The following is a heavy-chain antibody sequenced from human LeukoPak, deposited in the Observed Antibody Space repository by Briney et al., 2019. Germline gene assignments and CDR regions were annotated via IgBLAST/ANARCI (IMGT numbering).Heavy chain of an antibody. CDR3: ATPLDYFDTSGYHQGGD. CDR2: IKEDGRKK. Sequence: GGSLRLSCAASGFTFSNYAMAWVRQAPGKGLEWVANIKEDGRKKNYVDSVKGRFTISRDNAKNSLYLQMNSLRAEDTAVYYCATPLDYFDTSGYHQGGDWGQGTLVTVSS. CDR1: GFTFSNYA. J-gene: IGHJ4*02. D-gene: IGHD3-22*01. V-gene: IGHV3-7*03.